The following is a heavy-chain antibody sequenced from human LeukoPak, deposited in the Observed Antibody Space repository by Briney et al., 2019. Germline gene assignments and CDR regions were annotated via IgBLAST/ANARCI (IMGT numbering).Heavy chain of an antibody. CDR2: ISAYNGNT. V-gene: IGHV1-18*01. D-gene: IGHD3-22*01. CDR1: GYTFTSYG. J-gene: IGHJ4*02. Sequence: ASVKVSCKASGYTFTSYGISWVRPAPGQGLEWMGWISAYNGNTNYAQKLQGRVTMTTDTSTSTAYMELRSLRSDDTAVYYCARVGDMEYYYDSGGYRYYFDYWGQGTLVTVSS. CDR3: ARVGDMEYYYDSGGYRYYFDY.